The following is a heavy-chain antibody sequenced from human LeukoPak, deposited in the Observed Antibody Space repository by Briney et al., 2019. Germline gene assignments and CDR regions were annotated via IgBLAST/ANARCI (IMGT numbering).Heavy chain of an antibody. V-gene: IGHV3-30*02. Sequence: PEGSLRLSCAASGFTFSSYGMHWVRQAPGKGLEWVAFIRYDGSNKYYADSVKGRFTISRDNSKNTLYLQMNSLRAEDTAVYYCAKVYYDSSGYYSFDAFDIWGQGTMVTVSS. CDR3: AKVYYDSSGYYSFDAFDI. D-gene: IGHD3-22*01. CDR2: IRYDGSNK. J-gene: IGHJ3*02. CDR1: GFTFSSYG.